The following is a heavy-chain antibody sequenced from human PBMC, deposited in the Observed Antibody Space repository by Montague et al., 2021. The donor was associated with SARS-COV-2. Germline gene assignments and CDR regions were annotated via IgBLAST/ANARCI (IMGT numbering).Heavy chain of an antibody. CDR3: ARALTCDSSGPYSENCDY. D-gene: IGHD3-22*01. Sequence: SETLSLTCLVSGGTISTDNLYWYWAWIRQPTGKGLEWIGSIFHNGNSYYNPSLNTRVTISIYTTRHHFSLSLTSVTAPDTAVYYCARALTCDSSGPYSENCDYWGQGTLVTVSS. V-gene: IGHV4-39*02. CDR1: GGTISTDNLYWY. CDR2: IFHNGNS. J-gene: IGHJ4*02.